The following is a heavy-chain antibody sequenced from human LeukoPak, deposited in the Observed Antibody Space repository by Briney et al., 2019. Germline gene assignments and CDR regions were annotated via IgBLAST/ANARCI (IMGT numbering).Heavy chain of an antibody. D-gene: IGHD1-1*01. V-gene: IGHV1-69-2*01. Sequence: ASVKVSFKVSGYTFTDYYMHWVQQAPGKGLEWMGLVDPEDGEAIYAEMCQGRVTIAAHTSTDTAYMELSSLRSEDTAVYYCATLQLGIGYWGQGTLVTVSS. CDR3: ATLQLGIGY. J-gene: IGHJ4*02. CDR1: GYTFTDYY. CDR2: VDPEDGEA.